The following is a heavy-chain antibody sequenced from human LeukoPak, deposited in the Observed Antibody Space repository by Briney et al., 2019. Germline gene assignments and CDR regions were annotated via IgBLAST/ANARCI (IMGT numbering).Heavy chain of an antibody. J-gene: IGHJ4*02. D-gene: IGHD1-26*01. CDR1: GYTFTDSS. V-gene: IGHV1-2*02. CDR3: ARDGGGTYQDFDY. CDR2: INCDSGVT. Sequence: GASVTVSCKASGYTFTDSSIHWVRQAPGQGLEWMGWINCDSGVTKYAEEFQGRVSMTRDTSISTAYMDLSRLTSDGTAIYYCARDGGGTYQDFDYWGQGTLVTVSS.